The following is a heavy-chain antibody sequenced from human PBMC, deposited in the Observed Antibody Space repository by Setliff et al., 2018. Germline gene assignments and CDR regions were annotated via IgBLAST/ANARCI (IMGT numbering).Heavy chain of an antibody. CDR3: ASSISSSWYPHGYMDV. CDR1: GYTFKTYG. Sequence: ASVKVSCKASGYTFKTYGFTWVRQAPGQGLEWMGWISPYNGNTNSAQKFQGRVTMTTDTSTSTAYMELKSLRYDDTAVYYCASSISSSWYPHGYMDVWGKGTTVT. J-gene: IGHJ6*03. CDR2: ISPYNGNT. V-gene: IGHV1-18*01. D-gene: IGHD6-13*01.